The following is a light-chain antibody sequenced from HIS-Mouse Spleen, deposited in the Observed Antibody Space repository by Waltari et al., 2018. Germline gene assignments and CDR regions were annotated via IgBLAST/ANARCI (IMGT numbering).Light chain of an antibody. CDR1: QSLLPSDGTTY. CDR3: MQGIHRPLT. CDR2: EVS. Sequence: DIVMTQTQLSLSVTPGQPASISCKSSQSLLPSDGTTYLYWYLQKPGQSPQLLIYEVSCRFSGVPDRFNGSGSGTDFTLKISRVEAEDVGVYYCMQGIHRPLTFGGGTKVEIK. V-gene: IGKV2-29*03. J-gene: IGKJ4*01.